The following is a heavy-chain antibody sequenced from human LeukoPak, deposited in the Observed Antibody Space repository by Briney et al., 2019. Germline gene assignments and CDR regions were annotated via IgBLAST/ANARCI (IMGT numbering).Heavy chain of an antibody. V-gene: IGHV1-24*01. CDR1: GYTLTELS. CDR3: ATDLAMVRGVIGGDY. Sequence: ASVKVSCKVSGYTLTELSMHWARQAPGKGLEWMGGFDPEDGETIYAQKFQGRVTMTEDTSTDTAYMELSSLTSDDTAVYYCATDLAMVRGVIGGDYWGQGTLVTVSS. J-gene: IGHJ4*02. CDR2: FDPEDGET. D-gene: IGHD3-10*01.